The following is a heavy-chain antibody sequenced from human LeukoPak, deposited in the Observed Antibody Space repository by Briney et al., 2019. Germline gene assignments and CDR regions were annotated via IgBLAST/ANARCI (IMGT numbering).Heavy chain of an antibody. J-gene: IGHJ3*02. CDR1: GDSIGSHY. Sequence: PSETLSLTCTVSGDSIGSHYWSWIRQPPGKGLEWVGYIFYVGSTSYNPSLKSRVTISVDTSKNQFSLKLSSVTAADTAVYYCARDYYDSRGEAFDIWGQGTMVTVSS. CDR3: ARDYYDSRGEAFDI. D-gene: IGHD3-22*01. V-gene: IGHV4-59*11. CDR2: IFYVGST.